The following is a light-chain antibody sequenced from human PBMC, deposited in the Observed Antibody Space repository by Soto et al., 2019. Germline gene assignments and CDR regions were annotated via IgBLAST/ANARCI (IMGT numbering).Light chain of an antibody. CDR3: CSYRGGGTFYV. V-gene: IGLV2-11*01. Sequence: QSALTQPRSVSGSPGQSVTISCTGTSSDVGGYNHVSWYQQHPGKAPKLMIYDVSKRPSGVPDRFSGSKSGNKASLTISGLHTEDQGDYCCCSYRGGGTFYVFXPGTKVTGL. CDR2: DVS. J-gene: IGLJ1*01. CDR1: SSDVGGYNH.